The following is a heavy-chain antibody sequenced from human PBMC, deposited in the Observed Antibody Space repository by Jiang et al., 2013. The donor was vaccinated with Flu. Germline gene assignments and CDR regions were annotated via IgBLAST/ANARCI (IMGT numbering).Heavy chain of an antibody. CDR2: VSSTSQYI. D-gene: IGHD2-21*02. J-gene: IGHJ4*02. Sequence: SCAVSGLSFSDYTFNWVRQAPGRGLEWVSSVSSTSQYIYYAGSLRGRFTVSRDNAKNSLFLQMNSLRADDTAVYYCARGCPDCGADLDYWAREPWSPSP. CDR1: GLSFSDYT. V-gene: IGHV3-21*01. CDR3: ARGCPDCGADLDY.